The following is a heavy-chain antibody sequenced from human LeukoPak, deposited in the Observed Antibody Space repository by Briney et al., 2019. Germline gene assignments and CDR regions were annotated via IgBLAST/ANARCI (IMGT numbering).Heavy chain of an antibody. CDR1: GFTFSSYA. CDR2: ISNSGGST. Sequence: GGSLRLSCAASGFTFSSYAMNWVRQAPGKGLEWVSVISNSGGSTYYADSVKGRFTISRDNSKNTLYLQMNSLRAEDTAVYYCAKGQYGGSYSPFDSWGQRTLVSVSS. CDR3: AKGQYGGSYSPFDS. J-gene: IGHJ4*02. V-gene: IGHV3-23*01. D-gene: IGHD1-26*01.